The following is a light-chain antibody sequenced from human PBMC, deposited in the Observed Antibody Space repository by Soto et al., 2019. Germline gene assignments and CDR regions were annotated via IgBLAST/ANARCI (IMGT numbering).Light chain of an antibody. V-gene: IGLV2-14*01. J-gene: IGLJ2*01. Sequence: QSALTQPASVSGSPGQSITISCTGTSSDVGAYNYVSWYQQHPGKAPKLMIYDVNIRPSGVSNRFSGSKSGNTASLTISGLQAEDEADYYCTSWTTNTTMKFGGGTKLTVL. CDR1: SSDVGAYNY. CDR3: TSWTTNTTMK. CDR2: DVN.